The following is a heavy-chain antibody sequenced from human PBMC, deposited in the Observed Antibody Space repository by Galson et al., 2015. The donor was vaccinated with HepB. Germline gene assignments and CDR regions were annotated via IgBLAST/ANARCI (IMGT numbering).Heavy chain of an antibody. CDR2: IFSHEGK. V-gene: IGHV2-26*01. CDR1: GFSLSTARMG. J-gene: IGHJ3*02. Sequence: PALVKPTQTLTLTCTVSGFSLSTARMGVSWVRQPPGKALEWLVHIFSHEGKSYSTSLKSRLTISKDTSKSQVVLTMTNMDPVDTATYYCARTQEQWLVQCDAFDIWGQGAMVTVSS. D-gene: IGHD6-19*01. CDR3: ARTQEQWLVQCDAFDI.